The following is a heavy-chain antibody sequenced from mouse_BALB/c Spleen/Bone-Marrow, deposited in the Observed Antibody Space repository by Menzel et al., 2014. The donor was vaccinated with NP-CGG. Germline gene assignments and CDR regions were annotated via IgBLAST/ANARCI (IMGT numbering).Heavy chain of an antibody. CDR2: INPSSGYT. CDR3: ARSNGNYVLAY. V-gene: IGHV1-4*01. CDR1: GYTFTSYT. J-gene: IGHJ3*01. Sequence: QVQLKQSGAELARPGASVKMSCKASGYTFTSYTMHWVKQRPGQGLEWIGYINPSSGYTNYNQKFKDKATLTADKSSSTAYMQLSSLTSDDSAVYYCARSNGNYVLAYWGQGTLVTVSA. D-gene: IGHD2-1*01.